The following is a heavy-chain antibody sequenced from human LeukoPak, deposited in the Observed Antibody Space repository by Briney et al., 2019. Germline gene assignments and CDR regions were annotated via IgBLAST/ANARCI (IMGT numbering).Heavy chain of an antibody. CDR3: ARGRGYSYGRTSDAFDI. CDR2: ISYDGSNK. J-gene: IGHJ3*02. CDR1: GFTFSSYA. Sequence: PGRSLRLSCAASGFTFSSYAMHWVRQAPGKGLEWVAVISYDGSNKYYADSVKGRFTISRDNSKNTLYLQMNSLRAEDTAVYYCARGRGYSYGRTSDAFDIWGQGTMVTVSS. D-gene: IGHD5-18*01. V-gene: IGHV3-30-3*01.